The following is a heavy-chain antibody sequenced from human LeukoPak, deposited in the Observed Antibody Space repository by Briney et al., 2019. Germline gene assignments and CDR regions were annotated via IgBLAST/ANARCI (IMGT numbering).Heavy chain of an antibody. V-gene: IGHV3-21*01. CDR2: ISSGSSYK. Sequence: GGSLRLSCAASGFSFSSYSMHWVRQAPGKGLEWVSSISSGSSYKYYTDSVKGRFTISRDNAKNSLYLQMNSLRAEDTAVYYCASAGGVWDSSAEYWGQGTLVTVSS. CDR1: GFSFSSYS. D-gene: IGHD6-19*01. J-gene: IGHJ4*02. CDR3: ASAGGVWDSSAEY.